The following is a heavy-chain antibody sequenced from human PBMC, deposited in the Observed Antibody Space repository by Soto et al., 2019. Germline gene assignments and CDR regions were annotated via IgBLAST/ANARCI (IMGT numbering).Heavy chain of an antibody. V-gene: IGHV1-18*01. J-gene: IGHJ4*01. CDR1: GYTFNTYF. CDR2: ISPHNGNT. Sequence: VQLVQSGGELKKPGASVKVSCNTSGYTFNTYFITWVRQAPGQGLEWMGWISPHNGNTNYAEKFQGRVTMTADTITKTAYMELRNLRIDDTAVYYCARDTGNSFDYWGHGTPVTVSS. CDR3: ARDTGNSFDY.